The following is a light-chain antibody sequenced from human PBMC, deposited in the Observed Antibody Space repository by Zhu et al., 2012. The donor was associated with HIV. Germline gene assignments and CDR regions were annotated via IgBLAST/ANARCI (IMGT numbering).Light chain of an antibody. CDR1: QSVYKW. CDR3: QQYYTPSYT. Sequence: DIQMTQSPSTLSASVGDRVTITCRASQSVYKWLAWYQQKPEKAPKLLIYEASSLETGVPSRFSGSGSETEFTLTISSLQPDDFASYSCQQYYTPSYTFGQGTKLDIK. J-gene: IGKJ2*01. V-gene: IGKV1-5*03. CDR2: EAS.